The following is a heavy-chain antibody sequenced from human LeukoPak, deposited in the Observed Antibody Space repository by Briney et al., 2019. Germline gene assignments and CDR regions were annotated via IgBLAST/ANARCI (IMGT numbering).Heavy chain of an antibody. J-gene: IGHJ3*02. Sequence: GRSLRLSCAASGFTFSSYAMHWVRQAPGKGLEWVAVISYDGSNKYYADSVKGRFTISRDNSKNTLYLQMNSLRAEDTAVYYCATHSGNYSDSGGYFRAYDIWGQGTMVTVAS. V-gene: IGHV3-30-3*01. D-gene: IGHD3-22*01. CDR2: ISYDGSNK. CDR3: ATHSGNYSDSGGYFRAYDI. CDR1: GFTFSSYA.